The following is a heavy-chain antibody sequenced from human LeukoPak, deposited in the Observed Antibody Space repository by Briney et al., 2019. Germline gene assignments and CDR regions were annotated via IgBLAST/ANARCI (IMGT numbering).Heavy chain of an antibody. J-gene: IGHJ6*02. CDR1: GYTFTGYY. Sequence: ASVKVSCKASGYTFTGYYMHWVRQAPGQGLEWMGWINPNSGGTNYAQKFQGRVTMTRDTSISTAYMELSRLRSDDTAVYYCARDREITNDYGMDVWGQGTTVTVSS. CDR3: ARDREITNDYGMDV. CDR2: INPNSGGT. V-gene: IGHV1-2*02. D-gene: IGHD3-10*01.